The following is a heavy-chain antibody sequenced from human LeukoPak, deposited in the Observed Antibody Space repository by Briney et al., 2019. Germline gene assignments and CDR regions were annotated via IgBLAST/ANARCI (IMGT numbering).Heavy chain of an antibody. CDR3: AKDLLGYYFDY. V-gene: IGHV3-30*18. J-gene: IGHJ4*02. CDR1: GFTFSSYG. D-gene: IGHD1-26*01. Sequence: PGGSLRLSCAASGFTFSSYGMHWVRQAPGKGLEWVAVISYDGSNKYYADSVKGRFTISRDNSKNTLYLQMNSLRAEDTAVYYCAKDLLGYYFDYWGQGTLVTVSS. CDR2: ISYDGSNK.